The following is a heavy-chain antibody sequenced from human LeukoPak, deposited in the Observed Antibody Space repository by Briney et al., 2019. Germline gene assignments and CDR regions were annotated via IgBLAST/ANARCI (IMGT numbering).Heavy chain of an antibody. CDR3: ARDRERGYYDILTGHDY. J-gene: IGHJ4*02. CDR2: ISYDGSNK. V-gene: IGHV3-30-3*01. CDR1: GFTFSSYA. Sequence: PGRSLRLSCAASGFTFSSYAMPWVRQAPGKGLEWVAVISYDGSNKYYADSVKGRLTISRDNAKNSLYLQMNSLRAEDTAVYYCARDRERGYYDILTGHDYWGQGTLVTVSS. D-gene: IGHD3-9*01.